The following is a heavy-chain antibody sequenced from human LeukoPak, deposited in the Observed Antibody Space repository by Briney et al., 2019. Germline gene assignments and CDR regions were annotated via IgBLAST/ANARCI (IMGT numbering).Heavy chain of an antibody. Sequence: AGGSLRLSCAASGFTFDDYGMSWVRQAPGKGLEWVSGINWNGGSTGYADSVKGRFTISRDNAKNSLYLQMNSLRAEDTALYHCARVVYGDYPYFDYWGQGTLVTVSS. CDR2: INWNGGST. J-gene: IGHJ4*02. CDR3: ARVVYGDYPYFDY. V-gene: IGHV3-20*01. D-gene: IGHD4-17*01. CDR1: GFTFDDYG.